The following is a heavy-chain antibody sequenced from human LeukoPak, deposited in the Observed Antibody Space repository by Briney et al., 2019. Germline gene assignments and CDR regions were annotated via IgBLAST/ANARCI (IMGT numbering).Heavy chain of an antibody. Sequence: SETLSLTCAVYGGSFSGYYWSWIRQPPGKGLEWIGEINHSGSTNYNPSLKSRVTISIDTSKNQFSLKLNSVTAADTAVYYCARDYDVLTAYPPTQLFDPWGQGTLVTVSS. CDR2: INHSGST. D-gene: IGHD3-9*01. CDR1: GGSFSGYY. V-gene: IGHV4-34*01. J-gene: IGHJ5*02. CDR3: ARDYDVLTAYPPTQLFDP.